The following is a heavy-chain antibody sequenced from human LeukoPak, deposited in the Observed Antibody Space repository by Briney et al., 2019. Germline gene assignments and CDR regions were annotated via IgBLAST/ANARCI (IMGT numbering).Heavy chain of an antibody. J-gene: IGHJ4*02. CDR3: ARETSLYYYDSSGYSPLDY. CDR1: GYTFTSYG. CDR2: ISAYNGNT. V-gene: IGHV1-18*01. Sequence: ASVKVSCKASGYTFTSYGISWVRQAPGQGLEWMGCISAYNGNTNYAQKLQGRVTMTTDTSTSTAYMELRSLRSDDTAVYYCARETSLYYYDSSGYSPLDYWGQGTLVTVSS. D-gene: IGHD3-22*01.